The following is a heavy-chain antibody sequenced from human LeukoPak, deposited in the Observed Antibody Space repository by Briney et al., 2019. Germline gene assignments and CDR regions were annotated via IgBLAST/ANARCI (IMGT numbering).Heavy chain of an antibody. J-gene: IGHJ5*02. V-gene: IGHV3-74*01. Sequence: GGSLRLSCAASGFTFSNYWMHWVRQAPGKGLVWVSRINTDGSSITYADSVKGRLTISRDNAMNTVYLQMNSLRAEDTAVYYCARVLSGSWDWFDPWGQGTLVTVSS. CDR2: INTDGSSI. CDR3: ARVLSGSWDWFDP. CDR1: GFTFSNYW. D-gene: IGHD3-22*01.